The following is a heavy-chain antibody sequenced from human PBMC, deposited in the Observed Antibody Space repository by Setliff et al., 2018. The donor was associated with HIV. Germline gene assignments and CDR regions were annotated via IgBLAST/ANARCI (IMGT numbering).Heavy chain of an antibody. V-gene: IGHV4-61*09. J-gene: IGHJ4*02. CDR3: ARLMESTEGNYFDY. CDR1: GNFISRDIYF. Sequence: PSETLSLTCNVSGNFISRDIYFWSWIRQPAGKGLEWLGHIYASGVTKHNPSLKSRVIISVDTSRSQFSLTLKMTSLTAADTAVYYCARLMESTEGNYFDYWGRGTLVTVSS. D-gene: IGHD1-1*01. CDR2: IYASGVT.